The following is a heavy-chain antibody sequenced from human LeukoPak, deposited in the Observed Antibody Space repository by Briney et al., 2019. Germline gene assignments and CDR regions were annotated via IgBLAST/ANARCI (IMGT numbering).Heavy chain of an antibody. V-gene: IGHV3-30*04. CDR2: ISFHGTDT. J-gene: IGHJ4*02. Sequence: GTSLRLSCAASGFTFISYAIHWVRQAPGKGLEWVAVISFHGTDTFYADSVKGRFTISRDNSKNTLYLQMNSLRAEDTAVYYCARGTWNYYGSGSYYNSPFDYWGQGTLVTVSS. CDR3: ARGTWNYYGSGSYYNSPFDY. CDR1: GFTFISYA. D-gene: IGHD3-10*01.